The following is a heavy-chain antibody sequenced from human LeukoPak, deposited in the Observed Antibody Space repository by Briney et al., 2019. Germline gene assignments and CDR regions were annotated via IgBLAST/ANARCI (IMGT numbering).Heavy chain of an antibody. V-gene: IGHV3-23*01. J-gene: IGHJ4*02. Sequence: PGGSLRLSCAASGFTFSSYAMSWVRQAPGKGLEWVSAISGSGGSTYYADSMKGRFTISRDNSKNTLYLQTNSLSAEDTAVHYCTPATGSYWGQGTLVTVSS. CDR1: GFTFSSYA. CDR3: TPATGSY. CDR2: ISGSGGST.